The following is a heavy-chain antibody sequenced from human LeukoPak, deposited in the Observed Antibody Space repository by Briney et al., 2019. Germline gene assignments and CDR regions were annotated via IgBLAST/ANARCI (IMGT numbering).Heavy chain of an antibody. D-gene: IGHD6-19*01. V-gene: IGHV4-38-2*02. CDR2: IYHSGST. CDR1: GYSISSGYY. J-gene: IGHJ4*02. CDR3: ARGFGGWYGGNYFDY. Sequence: SETLSLTCTVSGYSISSGYYWGWIRQPPGKGLEWIGSIYHSGSTYYNPSLKSRVTISVDTSKNQFSLKLSSVTAADTAVYYCARGFGGWYGGNYFDYWGQGTLVTVSS.